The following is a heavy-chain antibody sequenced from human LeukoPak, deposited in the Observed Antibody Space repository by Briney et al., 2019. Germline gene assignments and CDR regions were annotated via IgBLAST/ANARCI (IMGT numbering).Heavy chain of an antibody. CDR1: GFTVSTNY. Sequence: GGSLRLSCAASGFTVSTNYMSWVRLATGKGLEWVSLLHSDGNKYYAESVKGRFTISTDNSKNTLYLQMNSLRVEDTAVYYCAGRRKEAAAYDHWGQGTLVTVSS. D-gene: IGHD6-13*01. CDR3: AGRRKEAAAYDH. J-gene: IGHJ4*02. CDR2: LHSDGNK. V-gene: IGHV3-66*01.